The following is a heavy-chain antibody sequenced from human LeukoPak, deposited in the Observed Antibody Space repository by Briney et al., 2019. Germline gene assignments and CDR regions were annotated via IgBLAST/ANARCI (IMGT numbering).Heavy chain of an antibody. CDR2: IYHSGNT. Sequence: SETLSLTCTVSGGSISSGGYYWSWIRQHPGKGLEWIGYIYHSGNTDYNPSLKSRVTISVDTSKNHFSLNLSSVTAADTAVYYCARARGGGTSGAFDIWGQGTMVTVSS. CDR3: ARARGGGTSGAFDI. D-gene: IGHD1-1*01. J-gene: IGHJ3*02. V-gene: IGHV4-31*03. CDR1: GGSISSGGYY.